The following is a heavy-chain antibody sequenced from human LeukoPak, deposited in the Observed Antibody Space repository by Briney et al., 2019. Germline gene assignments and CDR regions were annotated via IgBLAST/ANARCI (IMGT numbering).Heavy chain of an antibody. CDR2: INTVASYI. Sequence: GGSLRLSCAASGFTFSSFSINWVRQAPGKGLEWVSSINTVASYIYYADSVRGRFTISRDNAKNSLYLQMNSLRAEDTGVYYCARLRRNGDSGGFYYYYDSWDQGTLVTVSS. D-gene: IGHD2-21*01. J-gene: IGHJ4*02. CDR3: ARLRRNGDSGGFYYYYDS. CDR1: GFTFSSFS. V-gene: IGHV3-21*01.